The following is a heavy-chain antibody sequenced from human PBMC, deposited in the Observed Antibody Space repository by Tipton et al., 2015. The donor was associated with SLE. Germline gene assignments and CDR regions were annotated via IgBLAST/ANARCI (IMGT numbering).Heavy chain of an antibody. CDR2: IYYSGST. V-gene: IGHV4-39*01. CDR1: GGSISSSSYY. D-gene: IGHD6-13*01. J-gene: IGHJ5*02. CDR3: ARHGYSSSLGWFDP. Sequence: TLSLTCTVSGGSISSSSYYWGWIRQPPGKGLEWIGSIYYSGSTYYNPSLKSRVTIYVDTSKNQFSLKLTSVTAADTAVYYCARHGYSSSLGWFDPWGQGTLVTVSS.